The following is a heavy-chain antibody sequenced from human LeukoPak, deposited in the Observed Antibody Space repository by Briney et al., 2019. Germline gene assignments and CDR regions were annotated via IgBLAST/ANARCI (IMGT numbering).Heavy chain of an antibody. CDR1: GGSISSYY. J-gene: IGHJ4*02. V-gene: IGHV4-4*07. CDR2: IYTRGGT. CDR3: ARWGWPGQVTGPFDY. D-gene: IGHD5-24*01. Sequence: PSETLSLTCTVSGGSISSYYWSWIRQPAGKGLEWIGRIYTRGGTNYNPSLKSRVTLSVDTSKNQFSLKLSSVTAADTAVYYCARWGWPGQVTGPFDYWGQGTLVTVSS.